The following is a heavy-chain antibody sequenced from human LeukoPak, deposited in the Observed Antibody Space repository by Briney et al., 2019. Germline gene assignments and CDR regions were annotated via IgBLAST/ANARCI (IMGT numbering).Heavy chain of an antibody. CDR3: ARDKQLDWAHYYYYYMDV. CDR1: GYTFTGYY. V-gene: IGHV1-2*02. CDR2: INPDSGGT. J-gene: IGHJ6*03. D-gene: IGHD1-1*01. Sequence: ASVKVSCKASGYTFTGYYMHWVRQAPGHGLEWMGWINPDSGGTNYAQKFQGRVPMTRDTSINTAYMELSRLRSDDTAVYYCARDKQLDWAHYYYYYMDVWGKGTTVTVSS.